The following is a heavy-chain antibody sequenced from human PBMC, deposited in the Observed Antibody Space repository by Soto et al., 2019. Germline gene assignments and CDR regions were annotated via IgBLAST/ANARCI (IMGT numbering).Heavy chain of an antibody. D-gene: IGHD2-2*01. J-gene: IGHJ4*02. Sequence: GGSLRLSCAASGFTFSSYWMHWVRQAPGKGLVWVSRINSDGSSTSYADSVKGRFTISRDNAKNTLYLQMNSLRSEDTAVYYCAKDHIVAAAPDYWGQGTLVTVSS. CDR1: GFTFSSYW. CDR2: INSDGSST. CDR3: AKDHIVAAAPDY. V-gene: IGHV3-74*01.